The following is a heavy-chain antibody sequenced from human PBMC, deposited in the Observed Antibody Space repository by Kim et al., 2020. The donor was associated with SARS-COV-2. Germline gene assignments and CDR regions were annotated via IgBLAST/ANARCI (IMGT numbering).Heavy chain of an antibody. Sequence: GGSLRLSCAASGFTFSSYAMHWVRQAPGKGLEWVAVISYDGSNKYYADSVKGRFTISRDNSKNTLYLQMNSMRAEDTAVYYCARDRFNRLGELGIVDYWGQGTLVTVSS. V-gene: IGHV3-30-3*01. CDR2: ISYDGSNK. J-gene: IGHJ4*02. CDR3: ARDRFNRLGELGIVDY. D-gene: IGHD3-10*01. CDR1: GFTFSSYA.